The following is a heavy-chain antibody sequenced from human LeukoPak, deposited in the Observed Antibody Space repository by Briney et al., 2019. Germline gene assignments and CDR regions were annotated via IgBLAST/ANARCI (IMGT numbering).Heavy chain of an antibody. D-gene: IGHD2-15*01. Sequence: ASVTVSCKVSGYTLTELSMHWVRQAPGKGLEWMGGFDPEDGETIYAQKFQGRVTMTEDTSTDTAYMELSSLRSEDTAVYYCATSVHCSGGSCSPAGWFDPWGQGTLVTVSS. CDR2: FDPEDGET. V-gene: IGHV1-24*01. J-gene: IGHJ5*02. CDR3: ATSVHCSGGSCSPAGWFDP. CDR1: GYTLTELS.